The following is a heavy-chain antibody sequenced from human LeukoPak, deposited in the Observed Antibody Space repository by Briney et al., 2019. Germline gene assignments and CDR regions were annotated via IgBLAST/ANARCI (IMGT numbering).Heavy chain of an antibody. V-gene: IGHV4-4*07. J-gene: IGHJ4*02. CDR3: GSGWSFDY. Sequence: SETLSLTCTVSGGSISSYYWSWVRQPAGKGLEWIGRIYTSGSTNYNPSLESRITMSVDTSKNQCSLKLSSLTAADTAVYYSGSGWSFDYWGQGTLVTVSS. CDR2: IYTSGST. CDR1: GGSISSYY. D-gene: IGHD6-19*01.